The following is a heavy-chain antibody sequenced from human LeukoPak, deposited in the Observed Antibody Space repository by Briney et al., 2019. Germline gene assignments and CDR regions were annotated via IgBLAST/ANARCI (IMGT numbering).Heavy chain of an antibody. J-gene: IGHJ4*02. V-gene: IGHV3-21*01. Sequence: PGGSLRLSCTASAFTFSTYSMNWVRQAPGEGLEWVSSITSSSSYIYYADSVKGRFTISRDNAQNSLYLQMNSLRDEDTAVYYCARGVRYYYDSSGYYPYWGQGTLVTVSS. D-gene: IGHD3-22*01. CDR2: ITSSSSYI. CDR3: ARGVRYYYDSSGYYPY. CDR1: AFTFSTYS.